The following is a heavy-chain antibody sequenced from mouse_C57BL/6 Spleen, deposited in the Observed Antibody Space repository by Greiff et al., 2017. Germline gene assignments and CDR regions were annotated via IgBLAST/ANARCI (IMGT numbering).Heavy chain of an antibody. V-gene: IGHV8-5*01. J-gene: IGHJ1*03. Sequence: QVTLKVSGPGILQPSQTLSLTCSFSGFSLSTSNMGLGWLRQPSGKGLEWLAHIWWYDAKYSHPSLKSRPTISKDTSNNQVFLKITSEDTADTATSYGAQIAGGYYYGNWYFDVWGTGTTVTVSA. CDR1: GFSLSTSNMG. CDR2: IWWYDAK. D-gene: IGHD1-1*01. CDR3: AQIAGGYYYGNWYFDV.